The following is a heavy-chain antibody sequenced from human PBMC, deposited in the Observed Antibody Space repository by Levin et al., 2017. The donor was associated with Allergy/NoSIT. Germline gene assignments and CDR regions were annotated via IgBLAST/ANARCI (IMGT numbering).Heavy chain of an antibody. CDR1: GFTFSSYS. Sequence: GGSLRLSCAASGFTFSSYSMNWVRQAPGKGLEWVSSISSRSSYIYYADSVKGRFTISRDNAKHSLYLQMTSLRAEDTAVYYCARVEDTAMASDYWGQGTLVTVAA. J-gene: IGHJ4*02. CDR2: ISSRSSYI. V-gene: IGHV3-21*01. CDR3: ARVEDTAMASDY. D-gene: IGHD5-18*01.